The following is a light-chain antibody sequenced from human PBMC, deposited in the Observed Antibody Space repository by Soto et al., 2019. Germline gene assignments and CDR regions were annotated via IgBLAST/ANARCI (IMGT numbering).Light chain of an antibody. CDR2: GTS. J-gene: IGKJ4*01. Sequence: EIVLTQSPGTLSLSPGETATLSCRASQTIGSTYLAWYQQKPGQAPRLLIFGTSSRATGIPDRFSGSGSGTDFTLSISRLEPEDVAVYYCQQYASSPLLTFGGGTKVEIK. V-gene: IGKV3-20*01. CDR1: QTIGSTY. CDR3: QQYASSPLLT.